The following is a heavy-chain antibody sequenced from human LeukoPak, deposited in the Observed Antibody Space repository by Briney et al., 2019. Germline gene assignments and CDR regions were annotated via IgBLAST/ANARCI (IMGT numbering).Heavy chain of an antibody. CDR1: GYSFTSYW. J-gene: IGHJ3*02. CDR2: IYPGDSDT. Sequence: GESLKISCKGSGYSFTSYWIGWVRQMPGKGLEWVGIIYPGDSDTRYSPSFQGQVTISADKSISTAYLQWSSLKASDTAMYYCARRKGGTIFGVVITGDAFDIWGQGTMVTVSS. V-gene: IGHV5-51*01. D-gene: IGHD3-3*01. CDR3: ARRKGGTIFGVVITGDAFDI.